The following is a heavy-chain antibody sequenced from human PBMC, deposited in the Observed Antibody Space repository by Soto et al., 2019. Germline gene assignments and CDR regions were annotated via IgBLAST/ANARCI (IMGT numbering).Heavy chain of an antibody. CDR3: AREDDGRLGIDY. CDR1: GFTFSRNG. CDR2: ISYDGTNK. Sequence: QVQVVESGGGVVQPGRSLRLSCAASGFTFSRNGMHWVRQAPGKRLEWVARISYDGTNKYYADSVKGRFTISRDNSQKTLYLQINSLRTEDTAVYYCAREDDGRLGIDYWGQGTLVTVSS. V-gene: IGHV3-30*03. D-gene: IGHD2-8*01. J-gene: IGHJ4*02.